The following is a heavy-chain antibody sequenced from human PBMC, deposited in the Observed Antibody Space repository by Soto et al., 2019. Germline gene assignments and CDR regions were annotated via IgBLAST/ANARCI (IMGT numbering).Heavy chain of an antibody. J-gene: IGHJ6*02. Sequence: GGSLRPSCAASGFTFSSYEMNWVRQAPGKGLEWVSYISSSGSTIYYADSVKGRFTISRDNAKNSLYLQMNSLRAEDTAVYYCARVYCSSTSCYTANYYYGMDVWGQGTTVTVSS. CDR3: ARVYCSSTSCYTANYYYGMDV. CDR2: ISSSGSTI. CDR1: GFTFSSYE. V-gene: IGHV3-48*03. D-gene: IGHD2-2*02.